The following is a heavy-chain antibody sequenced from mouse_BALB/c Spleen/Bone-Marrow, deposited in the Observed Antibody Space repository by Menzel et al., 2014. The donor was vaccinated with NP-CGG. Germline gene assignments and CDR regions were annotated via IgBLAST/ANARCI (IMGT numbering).Heavy chain of an antibody. D-gene: IGHD1-2*01. CDR1: GYSFTSYW. J-gene: IGHJ2*01. CDR3: ARVGLRLPYYFDY. V-gene: IGHV1S126*01. Sequence: QVQLKESGPQVVGPGASVKISCKASGYSFTSYWMHWVKQRPGQGLEWIGMIDPSDSETRLNQKFKDKATLTVDKSSSTAYMQLSSPTSEDSAVYYCARVGLRLPYYFDYWGQGTTLTVSS. CDR2: IDPSDSET.